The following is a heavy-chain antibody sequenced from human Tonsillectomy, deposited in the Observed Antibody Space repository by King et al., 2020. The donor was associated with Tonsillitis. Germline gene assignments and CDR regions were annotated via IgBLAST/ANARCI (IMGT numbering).Heavy chain of an antibody. J-gene: IGHJ4*02. CDR2: ISGSGGST. CDR3: AKRSYIAAAGHTNSFDY. CDR1: GFTFSSYA. Sequence: EVQLVESGGGLVQPGGSLRLSCAASGFTFSSYAMSWVRQAPGKGLEWVSAISGSGGSTYYADSVKGRFTISRDNSKKTLYLQMNSLRDEDTAVYYCAKRSYIAAAGHTNSFDYRGQGTLVTVSS. V-gene: IGHV3-23*04. D-gene: IGHD6-13*01.